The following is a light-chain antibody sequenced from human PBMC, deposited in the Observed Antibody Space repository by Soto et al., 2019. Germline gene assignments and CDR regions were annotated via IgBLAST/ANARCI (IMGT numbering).Light chain of an antibody. Sequence: QSALTQPPSASGSPGQSVAISCTGTSSDVGGYNYVSWYQQYPGKAPKLMIYEVTKRPSGVPDRFSGSKSGNTASLTVSGLQDEDESVYSCSSYAGTHIVFGTGTKLTVL. CDR2: EVT. J-gene: IGLJ1*01. CDR1: SSDVGGYNY. CDR3: SSYAGTHIV. V-gene: IGLV2-8*01.